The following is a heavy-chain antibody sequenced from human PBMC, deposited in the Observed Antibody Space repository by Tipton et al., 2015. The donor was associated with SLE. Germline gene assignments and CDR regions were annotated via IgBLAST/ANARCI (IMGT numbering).Heavy chain of an antibody. J-gene: IGHJ4*02. D-gene: IGHD2-2*01. Sequence: SLRLSCAASGFTFSSYSMNWVRQAPGKGLEWVSSISSSSSYIYYADSVKGRFTISRDNAKNSLYLQMNTLRAEGTAVYYCARVPYCSSTSCPEDWGQGTLVTVSS. CDR2: ISSSSSYI. CDR1: GFTFSSYS. V-gene: IGHV3-21*01. CDR3: ARVPYCSSTSCPED.